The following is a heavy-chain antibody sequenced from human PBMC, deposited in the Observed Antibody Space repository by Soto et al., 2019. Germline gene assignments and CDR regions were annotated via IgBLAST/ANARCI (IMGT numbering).Heavy chain of an antibody. Sequence: QVQLVESGGGVVQPGRSLRLSCAASTFTFSNFGINWVRQAPGKGLEWVAVISFDGSKKYYAASVKGRFTISRDNFKNTLYLEMNSLRPEDTAFYYCANDYGDYAGYLDCWGRGTLVTVSS. D-gene: IGHD4-17*01. CDR3: ANDYGDYAGYLDC. CDR2: ISFDGSKK. CDR1: TFTFSNFG. J-gene: IGHJ4*02. V-gene: IGHV3-30*18.